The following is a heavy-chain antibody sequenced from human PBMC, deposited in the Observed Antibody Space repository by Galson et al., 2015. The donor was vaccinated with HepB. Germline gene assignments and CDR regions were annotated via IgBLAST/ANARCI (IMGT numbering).Heavy chain of an antibody. CDR1: GYTLTELS. J-gene: IGHJ4*02. CDR3: ATARPESYYYGSGSYEGLDY. CDR2: FDPEDGET. Sequence: SVKVSCKVSGYTLTELSMHWVRQAPGKGLEWMGGFDPEDGETIYAQKFQGRVTMTEDTSTDTAYMELSSLRSEDTAVYYCATARPESYYYGSGSYEGLDYWGQGTLVTVSS. V-gene: IGHV1-24*01. D-gene: IGHD3-10*01.